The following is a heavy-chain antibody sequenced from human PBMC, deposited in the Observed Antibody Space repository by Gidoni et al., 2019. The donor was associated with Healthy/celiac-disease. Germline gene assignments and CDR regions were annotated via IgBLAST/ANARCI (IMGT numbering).Heavy chain of an antibody. Sequence: VQLVESGVGVVRPGGSLRLSCAASGFTFDDYGMSWVRPAPGKGLEWGSGIKWNGGSTGYADSVKGRFTISRDNAKNSLYLQMNSLRAEDTALYYCARGLVGGRGDTPLDYWGQGTLVTVSS. V-gene: IGHV3-20*04. D-gene: IGHD2-15*01. J-gene: IGHJ4*02. CDR2: IKWNGGST. CDR3: ARGLVGGRGDTPLDY. CDR1: GFTFDDYG.